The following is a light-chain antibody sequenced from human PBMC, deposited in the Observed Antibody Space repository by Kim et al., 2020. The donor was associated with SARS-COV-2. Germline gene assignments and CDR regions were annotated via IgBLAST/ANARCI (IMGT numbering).Light chain of an antibody. Sequence: SPGERATPSCRARQSVSSNLAWYQQKPGQAPRLLIYGASTRATGIPARFSGSGSGTEFTLTISSLQSEDFAVYYCQQYNNWPALTFGGGTKVDIK. J-gene: IGKJ4*01. CDR3: QQYNNWPALT. CDR1: QSVSSN. CDR2: GAS. V-gene: IGKV3D-15*01.